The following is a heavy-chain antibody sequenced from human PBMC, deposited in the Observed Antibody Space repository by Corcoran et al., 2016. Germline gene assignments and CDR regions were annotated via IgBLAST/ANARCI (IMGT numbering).Heavy chain of an antibody. J-gene: IGHJ4*02. Sequence: EVQLVESGGGLVQPGGSLRLSCAASGFTFSSYWMSWVRQAPGKGLEWVANIKQDGSEKYYVDSVKGRFTISRDNAKNSLYLQMNSLRAEDTAVYYCARGAPYSSGLYTVDYWGQGTLVTVSS. D-gene: IGHD6-19*01. V-gene: IGHV3-7*03. CDR2: IKQDGSEK. CDR3: ARGAPYSSGLYTVDY. CDR1: GFTFSSYW.